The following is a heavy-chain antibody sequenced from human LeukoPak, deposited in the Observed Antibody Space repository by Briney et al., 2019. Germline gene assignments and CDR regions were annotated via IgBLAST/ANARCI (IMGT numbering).Heavy chain of an antibody. V-gene: IGHV3-74*01. Sequence: GGSLRLSCAASGFTFSSYWMHWVRQAPGKGLVWVSRISPTGSTTSYADSVKGRFTVSRDNAKNTLYLQVNNLRAEDTAVYYCARGPNSNWSGLDLWGQGTLLTVSS. CDR2: ISPTGSTT. D-gene: IGHD6-6*01. J-gene: IGHJ5*02. CDR1: GFTFSSYW. CDR3: ARGPNSNWSGLDL.